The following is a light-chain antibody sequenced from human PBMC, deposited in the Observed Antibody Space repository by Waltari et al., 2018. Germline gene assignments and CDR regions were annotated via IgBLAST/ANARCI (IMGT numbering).Light chain of an antibody. CDR2: WAS. J-gene: IGKJ4*01. CDR3: QQYFTSPSLT. CDR1: QIVLYPSNNKNY. Sequence: DIVMTQSPDTLTVSLGERATINLKTSQIVLYPSNNKNYLEWYQQKPGQPPKLLIHWASTRDSGVPDRFIGSGSGTDFTLTINSLQAEDVAVYYCQQYFTSPSLTFGGGTKVEI. V-gene: IGKV4-1*01.